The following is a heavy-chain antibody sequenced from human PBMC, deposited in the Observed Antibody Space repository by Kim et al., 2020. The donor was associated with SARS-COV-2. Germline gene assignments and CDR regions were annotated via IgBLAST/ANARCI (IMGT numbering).Heavy chain of an antibody. CDR3: ARHVRSAYYDILTGYYTVGEDNAFDI. CDR2: IYYSGST. CDR1: GGSISSYY. D-gene: IGHD3-9*01. V-gene: IGHV4-59*08. Sequence: SETLSLTCTVSGGSISSYYWSWIRQPPGKGLEWIGYIYYSGSTNYNPSLKSRVTISVDTSKNQFSLKLSSVTAADTAVYYCARHVRSAYYDILTGYYTVGEDNAFDIWGQGTMVTVSS. J-gene: IGHJ3*02.